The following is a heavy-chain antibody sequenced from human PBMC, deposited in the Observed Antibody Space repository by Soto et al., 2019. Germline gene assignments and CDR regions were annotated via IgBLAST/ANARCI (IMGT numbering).Heavy chain of an antibody. Sequence: EMQLVESGGGLVQPGESLRLSCAASGFTVSNTYLSWVRQAPGKGLEWVSVIYRDGRTYYADSVKGRFTISRDHSKNTLYLQMNSLRAEDTAVYYCTRDPVDSPVFDYWGQGTLVTVSS. V-gene: IGHV3-66*01. CDR1: GFTVSNTY. D-gene: IGHD2-15*01. CDR3: TRDPVDSPVFDY. J-gene: IGHJ4*02. CDR2: IYRDGRT.